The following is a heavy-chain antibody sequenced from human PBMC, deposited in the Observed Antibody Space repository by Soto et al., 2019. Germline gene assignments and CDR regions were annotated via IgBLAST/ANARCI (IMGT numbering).Heavy chain of an antibody. CDR1: VFTFSSYG. J-gene: IGHJ4*02. CDR2: ISYDGSNK. D-gene: IGHD4-17*01. Sequence: GGSLRLSCASSVFTFSSYGMHCVRHSPGKGLEWVAVISYDGSNKYYADSVKGRFTISRDNSKNTLYLQMNSLRAEDTAVYYCAKDRAVNIVYGDYAYWGQATLVIVS. CDR3: AKDRAVNIVYGDYAY. V-gene: IGHV3-30*18.